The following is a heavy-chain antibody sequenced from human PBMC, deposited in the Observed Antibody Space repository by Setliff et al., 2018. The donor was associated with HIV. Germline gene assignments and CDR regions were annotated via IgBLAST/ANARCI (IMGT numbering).Heavy chain of an antibody. D-gene: IGHD3-16*01. J-gene: IGHJ6*03. CDR3: ARSKKRGDYYHYYYYMDV. V-gene: IGHV4-31*03. Sequence: SETLSLTCTVSGGSISSGGYYWSWIRQHPGKGLEWIGYIYYSGSTYYNPSLKSRVTISVDTSKNQFSLKLSSVTAADTVVDYRARSKKRGDYYHYYYYMDVWGKGTTVTVSS. CDR1: GGSISSGGYY. CDR2: IYYSGST.